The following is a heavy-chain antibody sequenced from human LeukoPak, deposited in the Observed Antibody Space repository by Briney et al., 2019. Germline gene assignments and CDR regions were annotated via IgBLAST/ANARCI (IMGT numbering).Heavy chain of an antibody. CDR2: IGGGDT. J-gene: IGHJ4*02. V-gene: IGHV3-23*01. D-gene: IGHD2-8*01. Sequence: GSLRLPCSASGFPFRNFAISWVRQAPGKGLEWVSSIGGGDTHYADSVKGRFTISRDDSRSTVDLQMSSLRAEDTAVYYCAKDGQSFNSMYDYFDSWGQGTLVTVSS. CDR3: AKDGQSFNSMYDYFDS. CDR1: GFPFRNFA.